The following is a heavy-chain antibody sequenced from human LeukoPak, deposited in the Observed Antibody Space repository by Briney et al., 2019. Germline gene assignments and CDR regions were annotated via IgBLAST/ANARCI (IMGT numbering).Heavy chain of an antibody. CDR1: GFTFSSYA. V-gene: IGHV3-23*01. D-gene: IGHD3-10*01. CDR3: AKGLKYYYGSGSYSYAFDI. J-gene: IGHJ3*02. CDR2: ISGSGGST. Sequence: GGSLRLSCAASGFTFSSYAMSWVRQAPGKGLEWVSAISGSGGSTYYADSVKGRFTISRDNSKNTLYLQMNSLRAEDTAVYYCAKGLKYYYGSGSYSYAFDIRGQGTMVTVSS.